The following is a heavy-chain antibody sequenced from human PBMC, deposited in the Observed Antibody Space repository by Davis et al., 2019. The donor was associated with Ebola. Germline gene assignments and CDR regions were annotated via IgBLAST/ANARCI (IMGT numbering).Heavy chain of an antibody. V-gene: IGHV1-18*01. CDR3: ARDWFGRGFWSGYNDV. CDR1: GYTFTSYG. D-gene: IGHD3-3*01. J-gene: IGHJ6*04. CDR2: ISAYNGNT. Sequence: ASVKVSCKASGYTFTSYGISWVRQAPGQGLEWMGWISAYNGNTNYAQKLQGRVTMTTDTSTSTAYMELRSLRSDDTAVYYCARDWFGRGFWSGYNDVWGKGTTVTVSS.